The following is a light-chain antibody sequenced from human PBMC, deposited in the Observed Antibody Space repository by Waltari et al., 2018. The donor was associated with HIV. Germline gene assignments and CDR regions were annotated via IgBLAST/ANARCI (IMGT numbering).Light chain of an antibody. CDR3: SSYTSSSTLSYV. CDR2: EVS. Sequence: QSALTQPASVSGSPGQSITIPCTGTSSDAGGSNYAPWSQHPPGKAPKLMIYEVSNRPSGVSIRFSGSKSGNTASLTISGLQAEDEADYYCSSYTSSSTLSYVFGTGTKVTVL. J-gene: IGLJ1*01. CDR1: SSDAGGSNY. V-gene: IGLV2-14*01.